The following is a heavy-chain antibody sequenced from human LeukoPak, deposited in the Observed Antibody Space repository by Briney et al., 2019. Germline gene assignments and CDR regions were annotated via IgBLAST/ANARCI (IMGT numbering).Heavy chain of an antibody. CDR2: IWYDGSNK. CDR1: GCTFSNYG. CDR3: ARWRAGIAVAVDY. J-gene: IGHJ4*02. D-gene: IGHD6-19*01. V-gene: IGHV3-33*01. Sequence: GGSLRLSCAASGCTFSNYGIHWVRQAPGKGLEWVALIWYDGSNKFYADSVKGRFTISRDNSKNTLYLQMNSLRAEDTAVYYCARWRAGIAVAVDYWGQGTLVTVSS.